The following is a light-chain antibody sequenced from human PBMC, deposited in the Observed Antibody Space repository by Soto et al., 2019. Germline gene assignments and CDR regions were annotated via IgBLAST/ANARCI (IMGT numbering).Light chain of an antibody. CDR2: TAS. V-gene: IGKV1-12*01. CDR1: QGISSL. CDR3: QQANSFPLT. Sequence: DIQMTQSPSSVSASVGDRVTITCRASQGISSLLAWYQQKPGKAPNLLIHTASSLQSGVPSRFSGSGSGTVFTLTISSLQPEDFSTYYRQQANSFPLTFGGGTKVEIK. J-gene: IGKJ4*01.